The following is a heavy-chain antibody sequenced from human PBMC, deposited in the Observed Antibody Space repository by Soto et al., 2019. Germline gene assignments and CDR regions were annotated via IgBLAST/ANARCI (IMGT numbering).Heavy chain of an antibody. V-gene: IGHV3-66*01. D-gene: IGHD1-26*01. Sequence: AGGSLRLSCAASGFTVGNNYMSWVRQAPGKGLEWVSIIHRGGSTSYADSVKGRFTISRDSSKNILYLQINGLTAADTAVYYCAARQLRRSLGYYYGMDVWGQGTTVTVSS. CDR1: GFTVGNNY. J-gene: IGHJ6*02. CDR2: IHRGGST. CDR3: AARQLRRSLGYYYGMDV.